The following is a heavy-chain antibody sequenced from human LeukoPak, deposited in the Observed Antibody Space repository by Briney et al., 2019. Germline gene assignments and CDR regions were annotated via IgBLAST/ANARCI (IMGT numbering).Heavy chain of an antibody. CDR3: ARDRSADIVVVVAANDYYYYYGMDV. CDR1: GFTFSSYS. J-gene: IGHJ6*02. Sequence: GGSLRLSCAASGFTFSSYSMNWVRQAPGKGLEWVSSISSSSSYIYYADSVKGRFTISRDNAKNSLYLQTNSLRAEDTAVYYCARDRSADIVVVVAANDYYYYYGMDVWGQGTTVTVSS. V-gene: IGHV3-21*01. D-gene: IGHD2-15*01. CDR2: ISSSSSYI.